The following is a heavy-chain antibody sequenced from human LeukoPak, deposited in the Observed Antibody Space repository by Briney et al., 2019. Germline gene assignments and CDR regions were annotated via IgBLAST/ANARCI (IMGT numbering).Heavy chain of an antibody. CDR2: IIPILGIA. CDR3: ARDKDDDAFDI. Sequence: SVKVSCKASGGTFSSYAISWVRQAPGQGLEWMGRIIPILGIANYAQKFQGRVTITAGKSTSTAYMELSSLRSEDTAVYYCARDKDDDAFDIWGQGTMVTVSS. CDR1: GGTFSSYA. J-gene: IGHJ3*02. V-gene: IGHV1-69*04.